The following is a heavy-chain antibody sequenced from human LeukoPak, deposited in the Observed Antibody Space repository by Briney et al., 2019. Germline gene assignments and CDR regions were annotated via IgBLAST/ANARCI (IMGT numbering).Heavy chain of an antibody. J-gene: IGHJ4*02. CDR1: GFTFSSYS. V-gene: IGHV3-48*02. CDR3: ARQTIVGTTVMNFFDY. D-gene: IGHD1-26*01. CDR2: ISSSSSTI. Sequence: GGSLRLSCAASGFTFSSYSMNWVRQAPGKGLEWVSYISSSSSTIYYADSVKGRFTISRDNARNSLYLQMNSLRDEDTAVYYCARQTIVGTTVMNFFDYWGQGTLVTVSS.